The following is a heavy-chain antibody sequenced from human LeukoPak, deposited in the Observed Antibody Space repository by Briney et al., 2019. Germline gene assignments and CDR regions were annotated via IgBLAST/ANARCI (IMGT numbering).Heavy chain of an antibody. D-gene: IGHD2-2*01. V-gene: IGHV1-69*05. Sequence: SVKVSCKASGGTFSSYAISWVRQAPGQGLEWMGGIIPIFGTANYAQKFQGRVTITTDESTSTAYMELSSLRSEDTAVYYCASLPAASYYYYYMDVWGKGTTVTVSS. CDR2: IIPIFGTA. CDR1: GGTFSSYA. J-gene: IGHJ6*03. CDR3: ASLPAASYYYYYMDV.